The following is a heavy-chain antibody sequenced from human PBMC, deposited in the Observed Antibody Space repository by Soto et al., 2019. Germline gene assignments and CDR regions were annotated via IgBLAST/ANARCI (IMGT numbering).Heavy chain of an antibody. CDR3: ARGEYYYDSSGSISHFYGMDV. Sequence: TSETLSLTCTVSGGSIISYYWSWIRQPPGKGLEWIAYIYYTGSTNYNPSLKSRVAISVDTSKNQFSLKLDSVTAADTAVYYCARGEYYYDSSGSISHFYGMDVWGQGTTVTVSS. J-gene: IGHJ6*02. CDR2: IYYTGST. V-gene: IGHV4-59*01. D-gene: IGHD3-22*01. CDR1: GGSIISYY.